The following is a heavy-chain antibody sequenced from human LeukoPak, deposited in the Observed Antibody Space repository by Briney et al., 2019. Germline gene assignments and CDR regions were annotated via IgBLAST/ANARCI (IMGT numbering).Heavy chain of an antibody. Sequence: GGSLRLSCAASGFTLSTYALSWVRQAPGKGLEWVSGISGSGGSTYYADSVKGRFTISRDNSKNTLFLQMTSLRVEDTAVYYCAKDPQQQLVNYWGQGTLVIVSS. CDR2: ISGSGGST. CDR3: AKDPQQQLVNY. D-gene: IGHD6-13*01. J-gene: IGHJ4*02. V-gene: IGHV3-23*01. CDR1: GFTLSTYA.